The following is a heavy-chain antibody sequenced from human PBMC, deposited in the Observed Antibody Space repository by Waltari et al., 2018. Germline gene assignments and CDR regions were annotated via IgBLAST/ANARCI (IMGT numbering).Heavy chain of an antibody. CDR3: ALGDYDFWSGYSPFDY. J-gene: IGHJ4*02. CDR1: GGSISSYY. V-gene: IGHV4-59*01. D-gene: IGHD3-3*01. Sequence: QVQLQESGPGLVKPSETLSLTCTVSGGSISSYYWSWIRQPPGKGLEWIGYIYYSGGTNYNPSLKSRVTISVDTSKNQFSLKLSSVTAADTAVYYCALGDYDFWSGYSPFDYWGQGTLVTVSS. CDR2: IYYSGGT.